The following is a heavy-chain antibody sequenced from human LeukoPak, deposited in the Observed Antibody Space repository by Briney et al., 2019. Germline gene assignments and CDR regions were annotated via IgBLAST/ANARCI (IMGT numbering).Heavy chain of an antibody. D-gene: IGHD3-10*01. J-gene: IGHJ6*03. CDR3: ARSGPYSYHYMDA. CDR1: GGSISSSSYY. Sequence: SETLSLTCTVSGGSISSSSYYWGWIRQPPGKGLEWIGSIYYSGSTYYNPSLKSRVTISVDTSKNQFSLKLSSVTAADTAVYFCARSGPYSYHYMDAWGKGTTVTASS. CDR2: IYYSGST. V-gene: IGHV4-39*07.